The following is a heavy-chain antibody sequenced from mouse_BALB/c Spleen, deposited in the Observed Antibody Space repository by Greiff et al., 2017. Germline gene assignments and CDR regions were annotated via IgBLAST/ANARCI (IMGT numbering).Heavy chain of an antibody. CDR2: ISSGGGST. J-gene: IGHJ2*01. Sequence: EVQVVESGGGLVKPGGSLKLSCAASGFAFSSYDMSWVRQTPEKRLEWVAYISSGGGSTYYPDTVKGRFTISRDNAKNTLYLQMSSLKSEDTAMYYCARHGGSYFDYWGQGTTLTVSS. CDR3: ARHGGSYFDY. CDR1: GFAFSSYD. V-gene: IGHV5-12-1*01.